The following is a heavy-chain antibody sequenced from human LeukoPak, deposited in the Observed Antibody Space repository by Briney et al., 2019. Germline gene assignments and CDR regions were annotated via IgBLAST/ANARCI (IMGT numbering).Heavy chain of an antibody. CDR2: IYYTGSG. Sequence: SETQSLLCTVSGGPLSTYYWSWIRQPTGQGLEWIGFIYYTGSGNYNPSLKRRVTMSVDTSKNQLSLMLSSVTAADTAVYYCAREGDTNIYYFYMDVWGKGTTVTVSS. CDR1: GGPLSTYY. V-gene: IGHV4-59*01. J-gene: IGHJ6*03. D-gene: IGHD1-26*01. CDR3: AREGDTNIYYFYMDV.